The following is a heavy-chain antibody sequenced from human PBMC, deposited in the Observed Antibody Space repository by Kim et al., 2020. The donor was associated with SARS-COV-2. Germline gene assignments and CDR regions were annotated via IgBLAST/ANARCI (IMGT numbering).Heavy chain of an antibody. Sequence: VQDRFTISRDNAKNSLYLQMNSLRAEDTAVYYCARDLGDYYGSGSYCPDYWGQGTLVTVSS. V-gene: IGHV3-21*01. J-gene: IGHJ4*02. CDR3: ARDLGDYYGSGSYCPDY. D-gene: IGHD3-10*01.